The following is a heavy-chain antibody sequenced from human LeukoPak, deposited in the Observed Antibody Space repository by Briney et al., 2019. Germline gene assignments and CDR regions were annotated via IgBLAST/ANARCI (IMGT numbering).Heavy chain of an antibody. D-gene: IGHD2-2*01. CDR1: GFTFSSDA. CDR2: ISDNGDRT. V-gene: IGHV3-23*01. CDR3: VKGPRCSTSCYGNWFDP. Sequence: GGSLRLSCAASGFTFSSDAMNWVRQAPGKGLEWVSVISDNGDRTYYADSVKGRFTISRDNYKNTLFLQMNSLRAEDTAVYYCVKGPRCSTSCYGNWFDPWGQGTLVTVSS. J-gene: IGHJ5*02.